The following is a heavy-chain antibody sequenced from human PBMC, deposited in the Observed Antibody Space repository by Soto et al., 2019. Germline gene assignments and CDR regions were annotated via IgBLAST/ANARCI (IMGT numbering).Heavy chain of an antibody. V-gene: IGHV4-34*01. Sequence: SETLSLTCAVYGGSFSGYYWSWIRQPPGKGLEWIGEINHSGSTNYNPSLKSRVTISVDTSKNQFSLKLSSVTAADTAVYYCARAAARTKTGDYWGQGTLVTVSS. CDR1: GGSFSGYY. CDR2: INHSGST. CDR3: ARAAARTKTGDY. D-gene: IGHD3-3*01. J-gene: IGHJ4*02.